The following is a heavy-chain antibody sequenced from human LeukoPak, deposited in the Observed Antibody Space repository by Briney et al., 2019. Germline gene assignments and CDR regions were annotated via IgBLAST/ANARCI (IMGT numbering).Heavy chain of an antibody. CDR1: GYTFTSYG. CDR3: ARGLLLWFGELLERKAFDY. CDR2: ISAYNGNT. J-gene: IGHJ4*02. V-gene: IGHV1-18*01. D-gene: IGHD3-10*01. Sequence: GASVKVSCKASGYTFTSYGISWVRQAPGQGLEWMGWISAYNGNTNYAQKLQGRVTMTTDTSTSTAYMELSRLRSDDTAVYYCARGLLLWFGELLERKAFDYWGQGTLVTVSS.